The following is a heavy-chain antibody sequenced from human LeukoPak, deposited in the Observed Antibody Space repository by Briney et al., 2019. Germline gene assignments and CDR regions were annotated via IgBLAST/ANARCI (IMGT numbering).Heavy chain of an antibody. Sequence: GGPLRLSCAASGFTFSSYGMHWVRQAPGKGLEWVAVIWYDGSNKYYADSVKGRFTISRDNSKNTLYLQMNSLRAEDTAVYYCAKDLDLYYDSSGHDYWGQGTLVTVSS. J-gene: IGHJ4*02. CDR2: IWYDGSNK. CDR3: AKDLDLYYDSSGHDY. D-gene: IGHD3-22*01. CDR1: GFTFSSYG. V-gene: IGHV3-33*06.